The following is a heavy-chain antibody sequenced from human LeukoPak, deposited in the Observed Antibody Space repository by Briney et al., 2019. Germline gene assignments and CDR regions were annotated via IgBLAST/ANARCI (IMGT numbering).Heavy chain of an antibody. CDR3: APLGSSVTPSDY. D-gene: IGHD6-6*01. V-gene: IGHV3-23*01. CDR2: ISGSGGST. J-gene: IGHJ4*02. CDR1: GGSFSGYY. Sequence: ETLSLTCAVYGGSFSGYYWSWVRQAPGKGLEWVSAISGSGGSTYYADSVKGRFTISRDNSKNTLYLQMNSLRAEDTAVYYCAPLGSSVTPSDYWGQGTLVTVSS.